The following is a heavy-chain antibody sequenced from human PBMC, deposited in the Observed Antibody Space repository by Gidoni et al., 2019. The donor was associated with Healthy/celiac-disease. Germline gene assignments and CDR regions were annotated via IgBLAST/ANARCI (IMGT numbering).Heavy chain of an antibody. D-gene: IGHD3-22*01. CDR1: GGTSNNYY. V-gene: IGHV4-59*08. CDR3: ARQSYYDNSWMDWFDP. CDR2: IYYSGSP. Sequence: QVQLQESGPGPVKPSATLSPTCTLPGGTSNNYYWSWIRQPPGKGLEWIGCIYYSGSPTYNSSLKSRLSISVDTSKNQFSLRLSSVTAADTAVYYCARQSYYDNSWMDWFDPWGQGTLVTVSS. J-gene: IGHJ5*02.